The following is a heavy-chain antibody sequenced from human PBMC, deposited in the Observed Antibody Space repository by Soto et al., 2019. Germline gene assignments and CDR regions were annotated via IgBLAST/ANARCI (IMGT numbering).Heavy chain of an antibody. V-gene: IGHV1-18*01. D-gene: IGHD6-6*01. CDR3: ARGGHGGASSLDDY. Sequence: ASVKVSCKASGYTFTDFGINWVRQAPGQGLEWMGWISAYSGGTDYAEKFQGRVTMATDTSTSTAYMELKSLRSDDTAVYYCARGGHGGASSLDDYWGQGTLVTVSS. CDR2: ISAYSGGT. CDR1: GYTFTDFG. J-gene: IGHJ4*02.